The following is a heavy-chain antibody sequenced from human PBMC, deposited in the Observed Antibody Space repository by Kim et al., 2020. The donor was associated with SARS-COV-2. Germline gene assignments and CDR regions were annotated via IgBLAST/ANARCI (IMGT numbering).Heavy chain of an antibody. CDR2: TYYRSKWYN. CDR3: ARAEPSNYYGSGSYYRSDCYYYGMDV. V-gene: IGHV6-1*01. Sequence: SQTLSLTCAISGDSVSSNSAAWNWIRQSPSRGLEWLGRTYYRSKWYNDYAVSVKSRITINPDTSKNQFSLQLNSVTPQDTAVYYCARAEPSNYYGSGSYYRSDCYYYGMDVCGQGTTVTVSS. J-gene: IGHJ6*02. D-gene: IGHD3-10*01. CDR1: GDSVSSNSAA.